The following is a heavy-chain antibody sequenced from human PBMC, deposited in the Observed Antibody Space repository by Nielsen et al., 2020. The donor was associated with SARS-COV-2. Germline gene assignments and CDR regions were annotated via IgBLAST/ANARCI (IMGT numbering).Heavy chain of an antibody. CDR2: ISRDSGET. J-gene: IGHJ6*02. Sequence: WIRQPPGKGLEWVSSISRDSGETYYAGSVKGRFTTSRDNAKDSLYLQMNSLRAEDTAVYYCARARITIFGVVGHYGMDVWGQGTTVTVSS. D-gene: IGHD3-3*01. CDR3: ARARITIFGVVGHYGMDV. V-gene: IGHV3-21*01.